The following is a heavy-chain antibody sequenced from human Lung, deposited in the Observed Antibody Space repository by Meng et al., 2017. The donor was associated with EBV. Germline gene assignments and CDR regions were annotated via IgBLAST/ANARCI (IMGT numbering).Heavy chain of an antibody. Sequence: QGQVRGSGPGLVKPSQTLSPTCTVSGGSISSGGYYWSWIRQNPGKGLEWIGYIHDSGSTYYNPSLKSRVTISGDTSNKQFSLKLTSVTAADTAVYYCARSPYSGSALPFFDYWGQGSLVTVSS. CDR3: ARSPYSGSALPFFDY. D-gene: IGHD1-26*01. CDR1: GGSISSGGYY. CDR2: IHDSGST. V-gene: IGHV4-30-4*08. J-gene: IGHJ4*02.